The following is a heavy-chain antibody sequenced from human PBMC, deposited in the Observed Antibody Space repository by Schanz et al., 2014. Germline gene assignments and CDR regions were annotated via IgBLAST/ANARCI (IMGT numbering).Heavy chain of an antibody. Sequence: QVQLVQSGAEVKKPGSSVKVSCKASRSTFSSYTISWVRQARGQGLEWVGRFIPILAIADYAQKFQGRVTITADKSTSTASMELSSLRSEDTAVYYCARGPSQGYSYGHNIGAYYYGMDVWGQGTTVNVSS. CDR1: RSTFSSYT. CDR3: ARGPSQGYSYGHNIGAYYYGMDV. CDR2: FIPILAIA. J-gene: IGHJ6*02. D-gene: IGHD5-18*01. V-gene: IGHV1-69*02.